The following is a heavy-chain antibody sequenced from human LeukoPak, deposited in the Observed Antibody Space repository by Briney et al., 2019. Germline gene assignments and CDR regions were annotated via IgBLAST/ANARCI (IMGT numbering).Heavy chain of an antibody. CDR3: AKSVNAGLRPNYYYYYMDV. Sequence: PGGSLRLSCAASGFTFSSYGMHWVRQAPGKGLEWVAFIRYDGSNKYYADSVKGRFTISRDNSKNTLYLQMNSLRAEDTAVYYCAKSVNAGLRPNYYYYYMDVWGKGTTVTVSS. D-gene: IGHD5-12*01. CDR2: IRYDGSNK. V-gene: IGHV3-30*02. J-gene: IGHJ6*03. CDR1: GFTFSSYG.